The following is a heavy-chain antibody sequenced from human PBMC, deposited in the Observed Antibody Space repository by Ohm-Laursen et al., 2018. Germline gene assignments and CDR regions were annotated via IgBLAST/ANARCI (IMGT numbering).Heavy chain of an antibody. Sequence: SLRLSCTASGFTFSSYAMSWVRQAPEKGLERVSGLSGSGHDTYYTDSVKGRFTISRGNSKNTLYLQMNGLRAEDTAVYYCAKTRYFSRGSCDFDYWGQGTLVTVSS. CDR1: GFTFSSYA. J-gene: IGHJ4*02. CDR2: LSGSGHDT. D-gene: IGHD2-15*01. CDR3: AKTRYFSRGSCDFDY. V-gene: IGHV3-23*01.